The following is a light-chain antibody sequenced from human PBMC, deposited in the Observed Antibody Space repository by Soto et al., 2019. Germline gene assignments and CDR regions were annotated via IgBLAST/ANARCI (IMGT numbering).Light chain of an antibody. V-gene: IGLV1-47*01. Sequence: QAVVTQPLSASGTPGQGVTISCSGSNSNIGNNYVYWYQQLSGTAPKLLIYRNNQRPSGVPDRFSGSKSGTSASLAISGLRSEDEADYYCAAWDDSLSAHVVFGGGTKLTVL. CDR1: NSNIGNNY. CDR3: AAWDDSLSAHVV. J-gene: IGLJ2*01. CDR2: RNN.